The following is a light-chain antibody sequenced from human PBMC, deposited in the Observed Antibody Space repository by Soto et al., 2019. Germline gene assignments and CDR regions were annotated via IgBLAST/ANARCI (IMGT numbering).Light chain of an antibody. V-gene: IGKV1-5*03. CDR3: QQYNSYPLT. Sequence: DIQMTRSPSTLSASVGDRVTITCRASQSISSLLAWYQQKPGRAPTLLIYKASTLESGVPSRFSGSGSGTEFTLTISSLQPDDSATYYCQQYNSYPLTFGQGTRLEMK. CDR1: QSISSL. J-gene: IGKJ5*01. CDR2: KAS.